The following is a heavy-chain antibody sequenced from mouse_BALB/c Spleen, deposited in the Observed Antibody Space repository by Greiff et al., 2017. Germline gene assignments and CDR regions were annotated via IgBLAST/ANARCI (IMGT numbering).Heavy chain of an antibody. CDR3: ARAGYYAMDY. Sequence: EVQVVESGGGLVQPGGSRKLSCAASGFTFSSFGMHWVRQAPEKGLEWVAYISSGSSTIYYADTVKGRFTISRDNPKNNLYLQMSSLKSEDTAMYYCARAGYYAMDYWGQGTSVTVSS. CDR2: ISSGSSTI. CDR1: GFTFSSFG. J-gene: IGHJ4*01. V-gene: IGHV5-17*02.